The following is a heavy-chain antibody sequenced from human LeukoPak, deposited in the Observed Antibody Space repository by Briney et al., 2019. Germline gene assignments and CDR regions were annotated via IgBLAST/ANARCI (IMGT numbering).Heavy chain of an antibody. CDR3: TTGEVTTSDAY. V-gene: IGHV3-15*01. Sequence: NTGGSLRLSRAASGFTFSNAWMSWVRQAPGKGLEWVGRIKSKTDGGTTDYAAPVKGRFTISRDDSKNTLYLQMNSLKTEDTAVYYCTTGEVTTSDAYWGQGTLVTVSS. D-gene: IGHD4-17*01. CDR1: GFTFSNAW. CDR2: IKSKTDGGTT. J-gene: IGHJ4*02.